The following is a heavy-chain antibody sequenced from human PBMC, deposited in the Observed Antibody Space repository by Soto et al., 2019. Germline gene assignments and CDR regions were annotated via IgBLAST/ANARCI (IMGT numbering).Heavy chain of an antibody. CDR1: GFNFNKFA. J-gene: IGHJ4*02. CDR3: QRLCGDGFPPVDY. V-gene: IGHV3-30-3*01. CDR2: ISPDGSNE. D-gene: IGHD3-3*01. Sequence: GGSLRLSCAASGFNFNKFAMHWVRQPPGKGLEWVAIISPDGSNENYADSVKGRFTISRDNSKNIVYLQIDNPAAEDTGVYHCQRLCGDGFPPVDYCGRGTLVTVSS.